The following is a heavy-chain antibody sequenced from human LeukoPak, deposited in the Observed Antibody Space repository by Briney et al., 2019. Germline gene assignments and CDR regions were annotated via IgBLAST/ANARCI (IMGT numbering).Heavy chain of an antibody. V-gene: IGHV4-38-2*02. D-gene: IGHD3-10*01. Sequence: SESLSLTCTVSGYSISSGYYWGWIRQPPGKGLEWIWSLYHSRSTNYNPSLKSRFTISIDTSKNHFSLKLSCVTAADTAVYYFARALGDYGSGCFYYWGQGTMVTVSS. CDR1: GYSISSGYY. CDR2: LYHSRST. J-gene: IGHJ4*03. CDR3: ARALGDYGSGCFYY.